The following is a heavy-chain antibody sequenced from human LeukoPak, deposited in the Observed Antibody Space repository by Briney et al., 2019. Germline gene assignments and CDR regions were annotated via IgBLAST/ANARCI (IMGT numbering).Heavy chain of an antibody. V-gene: IGHV4-4*07. CDR3: ASSPWYYDSSGYRDY. J-gene: IGHJ4*02. CDR2: IYTSGST. CDR1: GGSISSYY. Sequence: SETLSLTCTVSGGSISSYYWSWIRQPAGKGLEWTGRIYTSGSTNYNPSLKSRVTMSVDTSKNQFSLKLSSVTAADTAVYYCASSPWYYDSSGYRDYWGQGTLVTVSS. D-gene: IGHD3-22*01.